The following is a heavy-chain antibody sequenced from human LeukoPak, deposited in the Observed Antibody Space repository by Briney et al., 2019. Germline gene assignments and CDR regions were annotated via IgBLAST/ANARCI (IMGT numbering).Heavy chain of an antibody. Sequence: PGGSLRLSCAASGFTFSSYSMNWVCQAPGKGLEWVSSISSSSYMYYADSVKGRFTISRDNAKNSLYLQMNSLRAEDTAVYYCARDHYYDSSGYDYWGQGTLVTVSS. J-gene: IGHJ4*02. V-gene: IGHV3-21*01. CDR3: ARDHYYDSSGYDY. D-gene: IGHD3-22*01. CDR1: GFTFSSYS. CDR2: ISSSSYM.